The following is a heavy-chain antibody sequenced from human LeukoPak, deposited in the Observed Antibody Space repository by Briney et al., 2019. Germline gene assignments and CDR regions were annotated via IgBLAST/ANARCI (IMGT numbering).Heavy chain of an antibody. D-gene: IGHD3-9*01. CDR2: IYPGDSDT. CDR1: GYSFTCYW. J-gene: IGHJ4*02. CDR3: ARRKSDWFAFDY. V-gene: IGHV5-51*01. Sequence: GEYLEISCKGSGYSFTCYWIGWVRPMPGKGLEWMGIIYPGDSDTRYSPSFQGQVTISADKSISTAYLQWSSLKASDTAMYYCARRKSDWFAFDYWGQGTLVTVSS.